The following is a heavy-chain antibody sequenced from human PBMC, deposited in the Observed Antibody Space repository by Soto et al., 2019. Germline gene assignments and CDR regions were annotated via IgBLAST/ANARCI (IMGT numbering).Heavy chain of an antibody. Sequence: EVQLVETGGGLIQPGGSLRLSCAASGLTVSSHYMTWIRQAPGKGLEWVSIIYGNGNTYYAESVRGLFTISRDNSKNTLYLQMNSLRAEDTAVYYCARFEYWGQGTLVTVSS. CDR3: ARFEY. CDR1: GLTVSSHY. V-gene: IGHV3-53*02. J-gene: IGHJ4*02. CDR2: IYGNGNT.